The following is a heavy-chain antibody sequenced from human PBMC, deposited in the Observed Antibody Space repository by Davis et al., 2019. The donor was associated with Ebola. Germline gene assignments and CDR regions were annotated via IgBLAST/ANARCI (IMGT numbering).Heavy chain of an antibody. D-gene: IGHD2-8*02. CDR2: ISYDGSNK. V-gene: IGHV3-30-3*01. CDR3: ARDLGYCAGGVCYTSYDY. CDR1: GFTFSSYA. Sequence: PGGSLRLSCAASGFTFSSYAMHWVRQAPGKGLEWVAVISYDGSNKYYADSVKGRFTISRDNANNSLYLQMNSLRAGDTAVYYCARDLGYCAGGVCYTSYDYWGQGTLVTVSS. J-gene: IGHJ4*02.